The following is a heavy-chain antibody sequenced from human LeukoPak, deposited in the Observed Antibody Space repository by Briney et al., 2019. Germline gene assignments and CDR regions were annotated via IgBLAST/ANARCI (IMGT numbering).Heavy chain of an antibody. Sequence: PGGSLRLSCAASGFTFSSYWMHWVRQAPGKGLVWVSCINTDGSSTSYADSVKGRFTISRDNAKNTLYLQMSSLRAEDTAVYYCASFPTYYYDSSGSWGQGTLVTVSS. CDR3: ASFPTYYYDSSGS. CDR2: INTDGSST. J-gene: IGHJ4*02. D-gene: IGHD3-22*01. V-gene: IGHV3-74*01. CDR1: GFTFSSYW.